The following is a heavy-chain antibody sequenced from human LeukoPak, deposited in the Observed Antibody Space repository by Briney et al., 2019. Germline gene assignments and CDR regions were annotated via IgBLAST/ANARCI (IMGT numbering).Heavy chain of an antibody. D-gene: IGHD6-13*01. V-gene: IGHV1-46*03. CDR2: INPSGGST. Sequence: PVKVSCKASGYTFTSYYMHWVRQAPGQGLEWMGIINPSGGSTSYAQKFQGKVTMTRDTSTSTVYMELSSLRSEDTAVYYCARDQNSSSWEGVLDYWGQGTLVTVSS. CDR1: GYTFTSYY. J-gene: IGHJ4*02. CDR3: ARDQNSSSWEGVLDY.